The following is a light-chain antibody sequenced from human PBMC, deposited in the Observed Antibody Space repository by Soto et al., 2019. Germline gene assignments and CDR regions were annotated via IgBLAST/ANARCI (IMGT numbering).Light chain of an antibody. CDR3: CSYTSSSTLSVI. Sequence: QSALTQPASVSGSPGQSITISCTGTNTDVGDYNYVSWYQQHPGKAPKLMIYDVSNRPSGVSNRFSGSKSGNTASLTISGLQPEDEADYYCCSYTSSSTLSVIFGGGTKLTVL. J-gene: IGLJ2*01. CDR1: NTDVGDYNY. V-gene: IGLV2-14*01. CDR2: DVS.